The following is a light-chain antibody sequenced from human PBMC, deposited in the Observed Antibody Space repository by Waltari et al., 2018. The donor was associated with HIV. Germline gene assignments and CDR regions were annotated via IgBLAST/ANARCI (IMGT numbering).Light chain of an antibody. V-gene: IGLV2-18*02. CDR2: EVS. CDR1: NSDIGTYNR. CDR3: CSYTTSSTLV. Sequence: QSALTQPPSVSGSPGQSVTISCTGTNSDIGTYNRVSWYQQPPGTAPKPIISEVSNRPSGVPDLFSGSKSGNTASLTISGLQPDDEADYYCCSYTTSSTLVFGGGTKLTVL. J-gene: IGLJ2*01.